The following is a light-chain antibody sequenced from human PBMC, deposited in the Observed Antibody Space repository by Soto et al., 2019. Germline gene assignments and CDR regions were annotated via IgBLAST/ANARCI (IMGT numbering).Light chain of an antibody. V-gene: IGKV1-9*01. CDR1: QDISSF. Sequence: DIQLTQSPSFLSASVGDRVTITCRASQDISSFLAWYQLRPGKAPKLLISAASTLQSGVPSTFSGTGSGTEFTLTISSLQPEDFADYYCQQLKSYPLTFGGGTKVEI. CDR2: AAS. J-gene: IGKJ4*01. CDR3: QQLKSYPLT.